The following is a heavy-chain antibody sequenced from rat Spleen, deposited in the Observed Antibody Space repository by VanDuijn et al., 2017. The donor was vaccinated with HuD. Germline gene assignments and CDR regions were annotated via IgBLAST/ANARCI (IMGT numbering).Heavy chain of an antibody. CDR3: VRQDTSGYSNWFAN. Sequence: EVQLVESGGGLVQPGRSLKLSCVASGFTFTDFYMAWVRQAPTKGLEWVATIIYDGGRTYYRDSVKGRFTISRDNAKSSLYLQMDGLRSEDTATYYCVRQDTSGYSNWFANWGQGTLVTISS. V-gene: IGHV5-20*01. D-gene: IGHD4-3*01. CDR2: IIYDGGRT. CDR1: GFTFTDFY. J-gene: IGHJ3*01.